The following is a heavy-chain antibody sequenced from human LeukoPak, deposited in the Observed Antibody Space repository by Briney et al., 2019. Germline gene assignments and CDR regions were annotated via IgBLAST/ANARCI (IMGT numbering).Heavy chain of an antibody. D-gene: IGHD3-16*01. CDR3: AXXXXXXXXXXXVRGHYYGMDV. CDR2: INPNSGGT. J-gene: IGHJ6*02. Sequence: ASVKVSCKASGYTFTGYYMHWVRQAPGQGLEWMGWINPNSGGTNYAQKFQGRVTMTRDTSISTAYMELSRLRSDDTAVYYCAXXXXXXXXXXXVRGHYYGMDVWGQGTTVTVSS. CDR1: GYTFTGYY. V-gene: IGHV1-2*02.